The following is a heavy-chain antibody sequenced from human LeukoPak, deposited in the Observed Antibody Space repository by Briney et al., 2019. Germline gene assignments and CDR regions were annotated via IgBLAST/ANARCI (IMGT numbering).Heavy chain of an antibody. D-gene: IGHD5-12*01. J-gene: IGHJ5*02. V-gene: IGHV4-59*01. CDR2: IYYSGST. CDR3: ARAGWLRSENWFDP. CDR1: GGSISSYY. Sequence: SETLSLTCTVSGGSISSYYWSWIRQPPGKGLEWIGCIYYSGSTNYNPSLKSRVTISVDTSKNQFSLKLSSVTAADTAVYYCARAGWLRSENWFDPWGQGTLVTVSS.